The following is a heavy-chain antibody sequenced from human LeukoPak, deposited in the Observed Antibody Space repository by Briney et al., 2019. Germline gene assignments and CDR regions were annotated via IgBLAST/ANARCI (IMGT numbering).Heavy chain of an antibody. CDR2: MNSAGTTI. Sequence: GGSLRLSCAASGSTISGFWMHWVRQVPGEGLVWVARMNSAGTTINYADSVKGRFTISRDNVRNTLHLQRNNLSLEDTAVYFCIREVQVRASASLGLWGRGTLVTVS. CDR1: GSTISGFW. D-gene: IGHD1-1*01. V-gene: IGHV3-74*01. J-gene: IGHJ4*01. CDR3: IREVQVRASASLGL.